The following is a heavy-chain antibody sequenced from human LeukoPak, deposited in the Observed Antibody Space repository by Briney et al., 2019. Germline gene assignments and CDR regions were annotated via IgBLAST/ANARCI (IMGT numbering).Heavy chain of an antibody. V-gene: IGHV3-30*18. Sequence: GGSLRLSCAASGFTFSTYGMHWVRQAPGKGLEWVAVISYDGSNKYDEDSVKGRFTISRDNSKNTLYVQMNSLRAEDTGLYYCAKAVYSGSSLNDAFDIWGQGTMVTVSS. D-gene: IGHD1-26*01. J-gene: IGHJ3*02. CDR2: ISYDGSNK. CDR1: GFTFSTYG. CDR3: AKAVYSGSSLNDAFDI.